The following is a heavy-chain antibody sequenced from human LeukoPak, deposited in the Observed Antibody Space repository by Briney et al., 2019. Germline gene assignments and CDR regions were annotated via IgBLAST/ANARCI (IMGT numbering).Heavy chain of an antibody. J-gene: IGHJ5*02. CDR2: IYYSGST. CDR1: GGSISSSSYS. Sequence: SETLSLTCTVSGGSISSSSYSWGWIRQPPGKGLEWIGSIYYSGSTYYNPSLKSRVTISVDTSKNQFSLKLSSVTAADTAVYYCARQHYYGSGSYYKANWFDPWGQGTLVTVSS. CDR3: ARQHYYGSGSYYKANWFDP. V-gene: IGHV4-39*01. D-gene: IGHD3-10*01.